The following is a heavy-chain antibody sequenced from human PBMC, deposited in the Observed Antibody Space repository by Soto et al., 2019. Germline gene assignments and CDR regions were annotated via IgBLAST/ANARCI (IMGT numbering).Heavy chain of an antibody. D-gene: IGHD1-1*01. V-gene: IGHV4-4*07. CDR1: GGSLSSYY. J-gene: IGHJ4*02. Sequence: PSETLSLTCTVSGGSLSSYYWNWIRQPAGKGLEWIGRIYISGSTNYNPSLKSRVTISADTSKNQFSLRLTSVTAADTAAYFCARGFGRGWLQLTTFDNWGQGTLVTVSS. CDR3: ARGFGRGWLQLTTFDN. CDR2: IYISGST.